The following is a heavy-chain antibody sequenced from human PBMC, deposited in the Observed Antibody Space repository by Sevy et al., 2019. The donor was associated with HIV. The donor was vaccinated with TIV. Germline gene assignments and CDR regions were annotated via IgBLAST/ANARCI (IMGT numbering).Heavy chain of an antibody. Sequence: GGSLRLSCAASGFTFDDYAMHWVRQAPGKGLEWVSGISWNSGSIGYADSVKGRFTISRDKAKNSLHLQMNSLRAEDMALYYCAKGYSSGWYDYYFDYWGQGTLVTVSS. V-gene: IGHV3-9*03. CDR1: GFTFDDYA. J-gene: IGHJ4*02. CDR2: ISWNSGSI. CDR3: AKGYSSGWYDYYFDY. D-gene: IGHD6-19*01.